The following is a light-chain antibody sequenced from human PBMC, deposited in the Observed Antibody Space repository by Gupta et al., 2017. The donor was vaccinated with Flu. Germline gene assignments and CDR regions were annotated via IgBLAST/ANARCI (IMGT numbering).Light chain of an antibody. CDR2: EVT. V-gene: IGLV2-14*03. Sequence: QSGLTQPASVPGSPGQSITLPCTGTSLDIGTYNYVSWYQQHPGKAHKLMIYEVTKRPAGVADRFSGSKCGNTASLTISGLQGEDEAHYYCTSFTTSSTWVFGGGTKMTVL. CDR1: SLDIGTYNY. CDR3: TSFTTSSTWV. J-gene: IGLJ3*02.